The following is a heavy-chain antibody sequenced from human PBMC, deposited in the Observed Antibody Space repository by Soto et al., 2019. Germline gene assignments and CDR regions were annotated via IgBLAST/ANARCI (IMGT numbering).Heavy chain of an antibody. Sequence: PSDTLSLTCTVSGGSISSYYWSWIRQPPGKGLEWIGYIYYSGSTNYNPSLKSRVTILVDTSKNQFSLKLSSVTAADTAVYYCARRYGYSFDYWGQGTLVTVSS. D-gene: IGHD1-1*01. J-gene: IGHJ4*02. CDR2: IYYSGST. V-gene: IGHV4-59*08. CDR1: GGSISSYY. CDR3: ARRYGYSFDY.